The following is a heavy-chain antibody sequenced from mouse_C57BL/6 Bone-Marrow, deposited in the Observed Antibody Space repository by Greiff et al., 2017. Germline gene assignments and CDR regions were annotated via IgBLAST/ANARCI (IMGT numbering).Heavy chain of an antibody. D-gene: IGHD2-5*01. J-gene: IGHJ3*01. CDR2: IDPSDSET. Sequence: QVQLQQPGAELVRPGSSVKLSCKASGYTFTSYWMHWVKQRPIQGLEWIGNIDPSDSETHYNQKFKDKDTLTVDKSSSTAYMQLSSLTSEDSAVYYCARAPYSNYVAYWGQGTLVTVAA. V-gene: IGHV1-52*01. CDR3: ARAPYSNYVAY. CDR1: GYTFTSYW.